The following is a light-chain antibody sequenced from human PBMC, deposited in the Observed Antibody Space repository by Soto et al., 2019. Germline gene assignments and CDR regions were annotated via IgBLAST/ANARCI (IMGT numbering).Light chain of an antibody. CDR3: HQYGSTPFT. Sequence: EIVLTQSPGTLPLSPGDRATLSCRASQSVSTNYLAWYQQSLGQAPRLLIYGASSRATGIPDRFSGNGSGTDFTLTISRLEPEDFAVYYCHQYGSTPFTFGPGTKVDIK. CDR2: GAS. J-gene: IGKJ3*01. CDR1: QSVSTNY. V-gene: IGKV3-20*01.